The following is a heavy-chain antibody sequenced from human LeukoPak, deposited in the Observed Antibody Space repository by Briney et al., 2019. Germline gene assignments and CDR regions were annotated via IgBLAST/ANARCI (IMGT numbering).Heavy chain of an antibody. J-gene: IGHJ4*02. D-gene: IGHD2-2*01. CDR3: ARGGEYCSSTSCYSDY. V-gene: IGHV1-3*01. CDR2: INAGNGNT. Sequence: ASVKVSCKASGYTFTSYAMHWVRQAPGQRLEWMGWINAGNGNTKYSQKFQGRVTITRDTSASTAYMELSSLRSEDTAVYYCARGGEYCSSTSCYSDYWGQGTLVTVSS. CDR1: GYTFTSYA.